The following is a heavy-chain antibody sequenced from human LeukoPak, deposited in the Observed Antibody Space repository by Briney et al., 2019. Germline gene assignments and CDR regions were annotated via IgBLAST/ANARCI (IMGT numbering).Heavy chain of an antibody. Sequence: ASVKVSCKASGYTFTTYNINWVRQAPGQGLEWMGWISGYNGNTNYAQKFQGRVTITRNTSISTAYMELSSLRSEDTAVYYCARGFRPQVLRFLEWLKDKYYFDYWGQGTLVTVSS. CDR1: GYTFTTYN. D-gene: IGHD3-3*01. CDR2: ISGYNGNT. CDR3: ARGFRPQVLRFLEWLKDKYYFDY. J-gene: IGHJ4*02. V-gene: IGHV1-8*03.